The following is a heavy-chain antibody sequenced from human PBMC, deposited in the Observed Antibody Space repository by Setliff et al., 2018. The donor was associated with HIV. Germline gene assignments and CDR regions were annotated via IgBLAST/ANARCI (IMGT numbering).Heavy chain of an antibody. J-gene: IGHJ4*02. D-gene: IGHD3-16*01. V-gene: IGHV3-30*04. CDR2: ISHDGSYK. CDR1: RFTFSSYA. CDR3: ARLDDYHDF. Sequence: GGSLRLSCAASRFTFSSYAMTWVRQAPGKGLEWVALISHDGSYKYYADSVKGRFTISRDNAKNSLYLQMNSLRAEDTAVYFCARLDDYHDFWGQGTLVTVSS.